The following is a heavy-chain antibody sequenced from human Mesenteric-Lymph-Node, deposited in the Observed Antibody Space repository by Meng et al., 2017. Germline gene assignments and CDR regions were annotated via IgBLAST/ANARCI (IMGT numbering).Heavy chain of an antibody. CDR1: GGSISSSSYY. D-gene: IGHD6-13*01. V-gene: IGHV4-39*07. CDR3: ARSSSWSSRSLDY. J-gene: IGHJ4*02. CDR2: IYDSGST. Sequence: GSLRLSCTVSGGSISSSSYYWCWIRQPPGKGLEWIGSIYDSGSTYYNPSHKSRVTIRVDAYKNQFSLKLSSVTAADTAVYYCARSSSWSSRSLDYWGQGTLVTVSS.